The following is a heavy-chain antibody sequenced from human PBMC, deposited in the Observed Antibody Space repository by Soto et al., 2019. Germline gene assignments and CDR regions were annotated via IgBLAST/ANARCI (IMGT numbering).Heavy chain of an antibody. CDR2: IVYDGSEE. D-gene: IGHD6-6*01. CDR3: AKDSHRVLYSTSSDRYDFYSGVDV. Sequence: QVQLVESGGGVVQPGRSLRLSCAASGFTFTRYGMHWVRQAPGKGLEWVAVIVYDGSEEYYGDSVKGRFTISRDNSKNTLYLQMNSLRAADTAVYYCAKDSHRVLYSTSSDRYDFYSGVDVWGQATKVTVSS. J-gene: IGHJ6*02. V-gene: IGHV3-30*18. CDR1: GFTFTRYG.